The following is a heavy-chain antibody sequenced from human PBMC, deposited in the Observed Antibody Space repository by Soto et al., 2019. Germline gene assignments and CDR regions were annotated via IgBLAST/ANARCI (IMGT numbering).Heavy chain of an antibody. V-gene: IGHV3-13*01. Sequence: EVELVESGGGLVQPGGSLRLSCAASGFTFSSYDMHWVRQATGKGLEWVSAIDIGGNTFYPGSVQGRFTISRENGKNSLYLQMTSLRAGDTAVYYCAREGERGSGDSVDALDIWGPGTLVAVSA. CDR3: AREGERGSGDSVDALDI. D-gene: IGHD1-1*01. CDR2: IDIGGNT. J-gene: IGHJ3*02. CDR1: GFTFSSYD.